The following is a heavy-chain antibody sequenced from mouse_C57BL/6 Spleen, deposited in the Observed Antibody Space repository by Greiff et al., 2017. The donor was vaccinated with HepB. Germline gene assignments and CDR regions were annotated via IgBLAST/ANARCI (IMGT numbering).Heavy chain of an antibody. V-gene: IGHV3-6*01. CDR2: ISYDGSN. D-gene: IGHD3-1*01. J-gene: IGHJ4*01. CDR3: ARAGSYAMDY. Sequence: EVKLMESGPGLVKPSQSLSLTCSVTGYSITSGYYWNWIRQFPGNKLEWMGYISYDGSNNYNPSLKNRISITRDTSQNQFFLKLNSVTTEDTATYYCARAGSYAMDYWGQGTSVTVSS. CDR1: GYSITSGYY.